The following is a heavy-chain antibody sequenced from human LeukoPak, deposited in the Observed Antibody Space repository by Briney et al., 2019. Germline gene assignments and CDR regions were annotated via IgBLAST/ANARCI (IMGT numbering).Heavy chain of an antibody. J-gene: IGHJ4*02. V-gene: IGHV3-64*04. Sequence: GSLRLSCSASGFTFSSYAMHWVRQAPGKGLEYVSAISSNGGSTYYADSVKGRFTISRDNSKNTLYLQMNSLRAEDTAVYYCARGGIQLWTSFDYWGQGTLVTVSS. CDR1: GFTFSSYA. D-gene: IGHD5-18*01. CDR3: ARGGIQLWTSFDY. CDR2: ISSNGGST.